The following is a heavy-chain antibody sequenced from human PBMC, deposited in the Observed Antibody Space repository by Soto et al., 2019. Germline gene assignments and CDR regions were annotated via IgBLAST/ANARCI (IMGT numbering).Heavy chain of an antibody. CDR3: ARGADCSSTSCYAWFDP. Sequence: EVQLVESGGGLVKPGGSLRLSCAASGFTFSSYSMNWVRQAPGKGLEWVSSISSSSSYIYYADSVKGRFTISRDNDKNSLYLQMNSLRAEDTAVYYCARGADCSSTSCYAWFDPWGQGTLVTVSS. CDR2: ISSSSSYI. J-gene: IGHJ5*02. CDR1: GFTFSSYS. V-gene: IGHV3-21*01. D-gene: IGHD2-2*01.